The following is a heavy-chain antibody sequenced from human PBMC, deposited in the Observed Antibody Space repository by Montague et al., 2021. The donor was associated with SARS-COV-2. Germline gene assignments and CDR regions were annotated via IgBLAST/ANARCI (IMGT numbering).Heavy chain of an antibody. CDR3: ARAVSVRRAVNWFDP. Sequence: SETLSLTCTVSGGSMSDHYWSWIRQPPGKGLEWLANIYYSGGIXSXASXXXRVTMSVDTSKNQFSLKLTSVTAADTAVIYCARAVSVRRAVNWFDPWGQGTLVTVS. CDR2: IYYSGGI. CDR1: GGSMSDHY. J-gene: IGHJ5*02. D-gene: IGHD3-10*01. V-gene: IGHV4-59*11.